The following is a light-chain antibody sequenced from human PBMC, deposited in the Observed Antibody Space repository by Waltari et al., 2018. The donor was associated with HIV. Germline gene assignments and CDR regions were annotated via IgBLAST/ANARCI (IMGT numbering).Light chain of an antibody. CDR2: EDD. V-gene: IGLV6-57*01. J-gene: IGLJ1*01. CDR3: QSYDSNTRI. Sequence: FMLTQPRSVSESPGKTVTISCSRSSGSIGSNYAQWYQQRPGSSPTTVIYEDDQRPSGVPGRFSGSIDRSSNSASLTISGLMTEDEADYYCQSYDSNTRIFGTGTKVTVL. CDR1: SGSIGSNY.